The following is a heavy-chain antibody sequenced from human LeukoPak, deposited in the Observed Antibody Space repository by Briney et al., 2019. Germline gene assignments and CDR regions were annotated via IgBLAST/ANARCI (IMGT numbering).Heavy chain of an antibody. CDR3: ARASNRNSINFDY. CDR1: GFTFDDYA. D-gene: IGHD1-7*01. V-gene: IGHV3-43*02. Sequence: PGGSLRLSCAASGFTFDDYAMHWVRQAPGKGLEWVSLISGDGGSTYYADSVKGRFTISRDNAETTLHLQMNNLSAEDTAVYYCARASNRNSINFDYWGQGALVTVSS. CDR2: ISGDGGST. J-gene: IGHJ4*02.